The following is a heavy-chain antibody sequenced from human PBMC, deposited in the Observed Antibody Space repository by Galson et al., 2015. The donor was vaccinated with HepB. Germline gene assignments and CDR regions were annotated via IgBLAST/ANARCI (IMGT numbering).Heavy chain of an antibody. D-gene: IGHD3-10*01. CDR2: SHYSGST. CDR3: ARAGWIQGVNHYYFYYMDV. CDR1: GGSISTYY. J-gene: IGHJ6*03. V-gene: IGHV4-59*01. Sequence: ETLSLTCNVSGGSISTYYWTWIRQPPGKGLEWIGYSHYSGSTNYNPSLRSRITVSVDTSKNQLSLKLSSVTTADTAIYYCARAGWIQGVNHYYFYYMDVWGKGTTVTVSS.